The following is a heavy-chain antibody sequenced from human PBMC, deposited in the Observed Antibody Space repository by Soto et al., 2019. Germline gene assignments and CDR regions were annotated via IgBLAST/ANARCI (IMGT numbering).Heavy chain of an antibody. CDR2: ISAYNGNT. D-gene: IGHD2-15*01. J-gene: IGHJ5*02. Sequence: ASVKVSCKASGYTFTSYGISWVRQAPGQGLEWMGWISAYNGNTNYAQKLQGRGTMTTDTSTSTAYMELRSLRSDDTAVYYGARDRYCSGGSCYAGSTPYNWFDPWGQGTLVTVSS. CDR3: ARDRYCSGGSCYAGSTPYNWFDP. CDR1: GYTFTSYG. V-gene: IGHV1-18*01.